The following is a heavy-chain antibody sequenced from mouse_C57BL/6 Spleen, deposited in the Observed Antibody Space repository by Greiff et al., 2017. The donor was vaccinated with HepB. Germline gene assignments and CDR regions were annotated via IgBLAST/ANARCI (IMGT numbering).Heavy chain of an antibody. J-gene: IGHJ4*01. CDR1: GFTFSDYG. CDR2: ISNLAYSI. D-gene: IGHD3-1*01. CDR3: ARHENSSGAMDY. Sequence: EVKLMESGGGLVQPGGSLKLSCAASGFTFSDYGMAWVRQAPRKGPEWVAFISNLAYSIYYADTVTGRFTISRENAKNTLYLEMSSLRSEDTAMYYCARHENSSGAMDYWGQGTSVTVSS. V-gene: IGHV5-15*01.